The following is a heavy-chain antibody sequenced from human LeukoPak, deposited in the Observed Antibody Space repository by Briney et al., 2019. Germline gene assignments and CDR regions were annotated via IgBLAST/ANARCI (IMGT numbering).Heavy chain of an antibody. CDR3: PRARHSRENYYYGVHV. J-gene: IGHJ6*04. CDR1: VYTFTTYA. Sequence: ASVKVSRMAPVYTFTTYAMRWVRQAPGQRREWMGWINAGNGNTRYSPTCLGRATITRDISASTVYMELSSLRSEDTAVYSCPRARHSRENYYYGVHVWGKGTPVTVSP. V-gene: IGHV1-3*01. D-gene: IGHD1-26*01. CDR2: INAGNGNT.